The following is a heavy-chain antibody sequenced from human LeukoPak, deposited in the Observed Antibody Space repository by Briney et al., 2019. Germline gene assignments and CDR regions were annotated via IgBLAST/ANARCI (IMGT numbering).Heavy chain of an antibody. CDR2: INSGGTI. Sequence: GGSLRLSCAASGFTFSDYYMSWIRQAPGKGLEWVAYINSGGTIYYADSVKGRFTISRDNAKNSLYLQMNSLRAEDTAVYYCARGVGAAVAYWGQGTLVTVSS. V-gene: IGHV3-11*01. J-gene: IGHJ4*02. D-gene: IGHD6-19*01. CDR3: ARGVGAAVAY. CDR1: GFTFSDYY.